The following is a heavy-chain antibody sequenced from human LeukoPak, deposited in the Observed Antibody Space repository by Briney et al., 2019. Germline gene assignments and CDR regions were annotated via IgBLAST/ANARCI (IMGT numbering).Heavy chain of an antibody. CDR1: GGSISSYY. CDR3: VRDAGVLTGYYDY. Sequence: SETLSLTCTVSGGSISSYYWNWIRQPPGKGLEWIGYIYYSGSTNYNPSLKSRVTISVDTSKNQFSLKLSSVTAADTAVYYCVRDAGVLTGYYDYWGQGTLVTVSS. J-gene: IGHJ4*02. V-gene: IGHV4-59*01. D-gene: IGHD3-9*01. CDR2: IYYSGST.